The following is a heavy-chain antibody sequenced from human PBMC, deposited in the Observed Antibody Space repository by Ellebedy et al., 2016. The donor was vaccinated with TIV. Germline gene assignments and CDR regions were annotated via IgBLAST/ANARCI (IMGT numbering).Heavy chain of an antibody. CDR2: IIPIFGTA. D-gene: IGHD3-3*01. Sequence: SVKVSXXASGGTFSSYAISWVRQAPGQGLEWMGGIIPIFGTANYAQKFQGRVTITADESTSTAYMELSSLRSEDTAVYYCARVLRLGGHRSIFGFWGQGTLVTVSS. V-gene: IGHV1-69*13. CDR1: GGTFSSYA. J-gene: IGHJ4*02. CDR3: ARVLRLGGHRSIFGF.